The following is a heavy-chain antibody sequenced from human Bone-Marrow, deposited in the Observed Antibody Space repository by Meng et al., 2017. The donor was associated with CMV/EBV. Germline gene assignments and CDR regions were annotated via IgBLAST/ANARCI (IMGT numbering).Heavy chain of an antibody. V-gene: IGHV3-11*01. J-gene: IGHJ3*02. CDR1: GFTFSDYY. CDR3: SRTLRYPNALDI. Sequence: GGSLRFSCTGSGFTFSDYYMSWIRQAPGKGLEWLSYISSGSGTISYADSVKGRFTISRDNAKNSLYLQMNGLRAEDTAVYYCSRTLRYPNALDIWGQGTMVTVSS. CDR2: ISSGSGTI. D-gene: IGHD1-1*01.